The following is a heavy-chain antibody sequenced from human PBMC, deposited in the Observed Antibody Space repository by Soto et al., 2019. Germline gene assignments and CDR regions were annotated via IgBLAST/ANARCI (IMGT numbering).Heavy chain of an antibody. V-gene: IGHV3-23*01. CDR2: ISGSGGST. J-gene: IGHJ4*02. Sequence: EVQLLETGGGLVQPGGSLRLSCAASGFTFSSYAMSWVRQAPGKGLEWVSAISGSGGSTYYADSVKGRFTISRDNSKNTLYLQMNSLRAENTAVYYCAKCTLVVPAAPLPYWGQGTLVTVSS. CDR1: GFTFSSYA. CDR3: AKCTLVVPAAPLPY. D-gene: IGHD2-2*01.